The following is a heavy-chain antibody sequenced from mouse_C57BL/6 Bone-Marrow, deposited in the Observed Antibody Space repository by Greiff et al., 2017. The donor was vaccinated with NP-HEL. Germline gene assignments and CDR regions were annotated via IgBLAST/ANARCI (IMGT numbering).Heavy chain of an antibody. V-gene: IGHV1-42*01. D-gene: IGHD1-1*01. CDR1: GYSFTGYY. J-gene: IGHJ2*01. CDR3: ARSGPNYYGSSDY. Sequence: EVQLQQSGPELVKPGASVKISCKASGYSFTGYYMNWVKQSPEKSLEWIGEINPSTGGTTYNQKFKAKATLTVDKSSSTAYMQLKSLTSEDSAVYYCARSGPNYYGSSDYWGQGTTLTVSS. CDR2: INPSTGGT.